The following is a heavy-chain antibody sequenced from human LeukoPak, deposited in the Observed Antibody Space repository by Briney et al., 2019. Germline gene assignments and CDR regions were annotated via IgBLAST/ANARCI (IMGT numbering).Heavy chain of an antibody. D-gene: IGHD5/OR15-5a*01. CDR3: ARVVYPGAFDI. J-gene: IGHJ3*02. Sequence: PSETLSLTCAVSGVSISGYYWSWIRQPAGKGLEWIGRMYISGITNYNPSLKSRATMSVDTSKNQFSLKLSSVTAADTAVYYCARVVYPGAFDIWGQGTMVTVSS. CDR2: MYISGIT. V-gene: IGHV4-4*07. CDR1: GVSISGYY.